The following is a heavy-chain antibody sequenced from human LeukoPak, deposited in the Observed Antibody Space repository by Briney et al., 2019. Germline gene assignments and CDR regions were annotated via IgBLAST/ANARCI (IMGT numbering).Heavy chain of an antibody. CDR1: GFSFNNYW. CDR3: ARDPGDTTLVYDY. D-gene: IGHD3-9*01. CDR2: IKSDGSGT. Sequence: GGSLRLSCAASGFSFNNYWMHWVRQAQGKGLVWVSRIKSDGSGTIYADSVKGRFTISRDNAKNTLYLQMNSLRAEDTAVYYCARDPGDTTLVYDYWGQGTLVTVSS. J-gene: IGHJ4*02. V-gene: IGHV3-74*01.